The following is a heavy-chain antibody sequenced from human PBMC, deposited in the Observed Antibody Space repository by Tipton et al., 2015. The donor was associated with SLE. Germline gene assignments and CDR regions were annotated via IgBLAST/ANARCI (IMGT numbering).Heavy chain of an antibody. CDR2: LDPGGTYT. CDR3: AKGGRLQATDY. V-gene: IGHV3-23*01. Sequence: GSLRLSCAASGFTSSSYAMSWVRQAPGKGLEWVSTLDPGGTYTYYADSVKGRFTISRDNSKNTLYLQMSSLRADDTAVYYCAKGGRLQATDYWGQGTLVTVSS. D-gene: IGHD2-15*01. CDR1: GFTSSSYA. J-gene: IGHJ4*02.